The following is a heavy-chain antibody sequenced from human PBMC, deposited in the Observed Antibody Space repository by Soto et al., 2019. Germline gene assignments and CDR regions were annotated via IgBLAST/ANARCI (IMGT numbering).Heavy chain of an antibody. Sequence: QITLKESGPTLVKPTQTLTLTCTFSGFSLSTSGVGVGWIRQPPGKALVWLALIYWDDDKRYSPSLKSRLTITKDTSKNQVVLTMTNMDPVDTATYYCAHSFIAAAGLDYWGQGTLVTVSS. J-gene: IGHJ4*02. V-gene: IGHV2-5*02. CDR3: AHSFIAAAGLDY. D-gene: IGHD6-13*01. CDR2: IYWDDDK. CDR1: GFSLSTSGVG.